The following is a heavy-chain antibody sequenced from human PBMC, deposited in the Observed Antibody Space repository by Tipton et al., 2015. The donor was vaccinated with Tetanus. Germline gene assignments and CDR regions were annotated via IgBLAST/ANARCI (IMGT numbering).Heavy chain of an antibody. V-gene: IGHV3-23*01. Sequence: SLRLSCAASGFTFSSYAMSWVRQAPGKGLEWVSAISGSGGSTYYADSVKGRFTISRDNSKNTLYLQMNSLRAEDTAVYYCAKGPRCSSTSCYAGYWGQGTLVTVSS. CDR1: GFTFSSYA. CDR2: ISGSGGST. CDR3: AKGPRCSSTSCYAGY. D-gene: IGHD2-2*01. J-gene: IGHJ4*02.